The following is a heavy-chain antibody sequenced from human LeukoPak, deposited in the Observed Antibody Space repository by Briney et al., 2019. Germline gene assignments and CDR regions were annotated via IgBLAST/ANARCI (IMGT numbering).Heavy chain of an antibody. J-gene: IGHJ6*03. CDR1: GFTVSSNY. CDR2: ISGSGGST. V-gene: IGHV3-23*01. CDR3: AKGGTGYSSSWYYYYMDV. D-gene: IGHD6-13*01. Sequence: GGSLRLSCAASGFTVSSNYMSWVRQAPGKGLEWVSAISGSGGSTYYADSVKGRFTISRDNSKNTLYLQMNSLRAEDTAVYYCAKGGTGYSSSWYYYYMDVWGKGTTVTVSS.